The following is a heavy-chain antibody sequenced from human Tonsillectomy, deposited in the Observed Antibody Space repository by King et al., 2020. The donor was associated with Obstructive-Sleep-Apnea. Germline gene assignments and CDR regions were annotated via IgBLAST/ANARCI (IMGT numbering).Heavy chain of an antibody. V-gene: IGHV3-9*01. D-gene: IGHD3-3*01. CDR1: GFMLEDFG. Sequence: DVQLVESGGGLVQPGRSLRLSCAASGFMLEDFGMNWVRQAPGRGLEWVSGIRWDSDDIAYADSVKGRFTVSRDNSKNSLYLQMNSLRAEDTALYYCAKGPSEDFRNAVFEVWGQGTMVTVSS. CDR3: AKGPSEDFRNAVFEV. CDR2: IRWDSDDI. J-gene: IGHJ3*01.